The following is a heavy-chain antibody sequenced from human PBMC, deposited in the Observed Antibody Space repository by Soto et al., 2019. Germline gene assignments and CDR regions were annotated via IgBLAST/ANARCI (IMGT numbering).Heavy chain of an antibody. V-gene: IGHV4-31*03. D-gene: IGHD3-10*01. CDR3: GSTRHYGSNPDAFDI. CDR2: IYYSGST. CDR1: GGSISSGGYY. J-gene: IGHJ3*02. Sequence: PSETLSLTCTVSGGSISSGGYYWSWIRQHPGKGLEWIGYIYYSGSTYYNPSLKSRGTISVDTSKNQFSLKLSSVTAADTAVYYCGSTRHYGSNPDAFDIWGQGTMVTASS.